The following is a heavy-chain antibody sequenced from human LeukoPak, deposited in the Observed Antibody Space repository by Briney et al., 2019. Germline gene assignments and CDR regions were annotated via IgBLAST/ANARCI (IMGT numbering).Heavy chain of an antibody. CDR2: IKQDGSEK. V-gene: IGHV3-7*01. CDR1: GLTFSSYW. D-gene: IGHD2-2*01. J-gene: IGHJ6*03. CDR3: ARDRTDIVVVPALGYMDV. Sequence: GGSLRLSCAASGLTFSSYWMSWVRQAPGKGLEWVANIKQDGSEKYYVDSVKGRFTISRDNAKNSLYLQMNSLRAEDTAVHYCARDRTDIVVVPALGYMDVWGKGTTVTVSS.